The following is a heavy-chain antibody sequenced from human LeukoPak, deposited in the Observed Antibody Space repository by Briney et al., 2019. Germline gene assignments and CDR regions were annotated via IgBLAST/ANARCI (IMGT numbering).Heavy chain of an antibody. CDR2: INSDGSST. CDR1: GFTSSYYW. V-gene: IGHV3-74*01. J-gene: IGHJ5*02. D-gene: IGHD2-2*02. Sequence: HPGGSLRLSCAASGFTSSYYWMHWVRQAPGKGLVWVSGINSDGSSTSYADSVKGRFTMSRDNAKNTLYLQMNSLRAEDTAVYYCARGYCGTTSCYTDWFDPWGQGTLVTVSS. CDR3: ARGYCGTTSCYTDWFDP.